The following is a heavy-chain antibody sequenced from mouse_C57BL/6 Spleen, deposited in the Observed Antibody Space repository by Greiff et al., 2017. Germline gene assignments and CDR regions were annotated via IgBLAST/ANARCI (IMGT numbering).Heavy chain of an antibody. J-gene: IGHJ4*01. CDR2: IHPNSGST. D-gene: IGHD2-12*01. CDR3: ARGYYIAMDY. V-gene: IGHV1-64*01. Sequence: QVQLQQPGAELVKPGASVKLSCKASGYTFTSYWMHWVKQRPGQGLEWIGMIHPNSGSTNYNKKFKSKATLTVDKSSSTAYMQLSSLTSEDSAVYYCARGYYIAMDYWGQGTSVTVSS. CDR1: GYTFTSYW.